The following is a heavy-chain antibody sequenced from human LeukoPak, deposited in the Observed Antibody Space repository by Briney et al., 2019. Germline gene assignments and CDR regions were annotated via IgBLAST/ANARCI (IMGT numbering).Heavy chain of an antibody. D-gene: IGHD6-13*01. V-gene: IGHV3-30*02. CDR1: GITFSSYG. Sequence: GGTLRLSCAASGITFSSYGMHWVRQAPGKGLEWVSFIQYDGSNKYYAESVQGRFTISRDNSKNTLYMQMNSLRAEDTAVYYCAKDPGYSSSWSYYFDYWGQGTLVTVSS. CDR2: IQYDGSNK. J-gene: IGHJ4*02. CDR3: AKDPGYSSSWSYYFDY.